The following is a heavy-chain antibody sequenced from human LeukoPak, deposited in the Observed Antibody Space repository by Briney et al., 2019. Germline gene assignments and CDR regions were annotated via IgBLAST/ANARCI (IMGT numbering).Heavy chain of an antibody. D-gene: IGHD3-22*01. J-gene: IGHJ4*02. CDR3: ARTLNYYDSSGYRGGFDY. V-gene: IGHV1-46*01. Sequence: ASVKVSCKASGYTFTSYYMHWVRQAPGQGLEWMEIINPSGGSTSYAQKFQGRVTMTRDTSTSTVYMELSSLRSEDTAVYYCARTLNYYDSSGYRGGFDYWGQGTLVTVSS. CDR2: INPSGGST. CDR1: GYTFTSYY.